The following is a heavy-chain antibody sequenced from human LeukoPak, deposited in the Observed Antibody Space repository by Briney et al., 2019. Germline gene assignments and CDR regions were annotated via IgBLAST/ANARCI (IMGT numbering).Heavy chain of an antibody. CDR2: ISTTGRTT. V-gene: IGHV3-48*03. Sequence: PGGSLTLSCATSGFFFSIYEMNWVRQAPGKGLEWVSYISTTGRTTYYADSVQGRFTMSRDNANNSLSLQMNSLRADDTAVYYCAGKPRDGYNDGRFDFWGQGTLVTVSS. J-gene: IGHJ4*02. D-gene: IGHD5-24*01. CDR3: AGKPRDGYNDGRFDF. CDR1: GFFFSIYE.